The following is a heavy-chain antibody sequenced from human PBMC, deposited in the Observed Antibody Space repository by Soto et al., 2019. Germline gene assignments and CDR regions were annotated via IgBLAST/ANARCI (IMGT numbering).Heavy chain of an antibody. CDR2: IYSGGST. J-gene: IGHJ4*02. CDR3: VAEWSTGY. D-gene: IGHD3-3*01. Sequence: GGSLRLSCAASGFTVSSNYMSWVRQAPGKGLEWISVIYSGGSTYYADSVKDRFTISRDDSKNTLYLQMNSLRAEDTAVYYCVAEWSTGYWGQGTLVTVSS. CDR1: GFTVSSNY. V-gene: IGHV3-66*01.